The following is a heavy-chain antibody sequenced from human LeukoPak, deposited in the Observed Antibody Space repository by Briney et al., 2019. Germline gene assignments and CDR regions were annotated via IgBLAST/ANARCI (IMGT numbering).Heavy chain of an antibody. V-gene: IGHV4-59*01. CDR1: GGSISTYS. J-gene: IGHJ4*02. CDR3: ARDTTVASGMQY. Sequence: PSETLSLTCTVSGGSISTYSWSWVRQTPDKGLEWIGSIVSTATKYNPSLESRVAISVDTSKNQFSLRLNSLTTADTASYFCARDTTVASGMQYWGPGTLVTVS. D-gene: IGHD5-12*01. CDR2: IVSTAT.